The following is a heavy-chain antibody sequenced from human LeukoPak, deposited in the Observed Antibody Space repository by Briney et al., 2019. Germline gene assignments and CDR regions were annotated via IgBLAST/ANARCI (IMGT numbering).Heavy chain of an antibody. Sequence: GGSLRLSCAASGFTFSSYAMSWVRQAPGKGLEWVSAISGSGGSTYYADSVRGRFTISRDNSKNTLYLQMNSLRAEDTAVYYCAKFPEVQYSRGWYYDPFDYWPQGTLVTVSS. CDR1: GFTFSSYA. V-gene: IGHV3-23*01. CDR3: AKFPEVQYSRGWYYDPFDY. D-gene: IGHD6-19*01. CDR2: ISGSGGST. J-gene: IGHJ4*02.